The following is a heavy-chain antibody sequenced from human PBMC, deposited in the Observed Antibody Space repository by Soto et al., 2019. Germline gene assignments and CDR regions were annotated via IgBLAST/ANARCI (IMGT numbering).Heavy chain of an antibody. V-gene: IGHV3-23*01. J-gene: IGHJ4*02. Sequence: LRLSCAASGFTFSSYAMGWVRQGPGKGLEWVAVVSIGGSTHYADSVRGRFTISRDNPKNTLSLQMNSLTAEDTAVYFCAKRRGAGGHFDYWGQGALVTVSS. CDR2: VSIGGST. CDR1: GFTFSSYA. CDR3: AKRRGAGGHFDY. D-gene: IGHD2-15*01.